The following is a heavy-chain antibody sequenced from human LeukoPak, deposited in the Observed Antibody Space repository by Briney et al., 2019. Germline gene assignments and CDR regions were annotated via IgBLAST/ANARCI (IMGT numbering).Heavy chain of an antibody. V-gene: IGHV3-30*19. Sequence: WGVLRLSCAASGFTFSSYGMHWVRQAPGKGLEWVAVIWYDGSNKYYADSVKGRFTISRDNSKNTLYLQMNSLRAEDTAVYYCARGPGITIFGVVDFDYWGQGTLVTVSS. J-gene: IGHJ4*02. CDR1: GFTFSSYG. CDR3: ARGPGITIFGVVDFDY. D-gene: IGHD3-3*01. CDR2: IWYDGSNK.